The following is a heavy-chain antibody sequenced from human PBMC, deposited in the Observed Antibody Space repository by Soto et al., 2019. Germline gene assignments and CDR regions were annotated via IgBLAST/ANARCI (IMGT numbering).Heavy chain of an antibody. Sequence: EVQLVESGGGLVQPGGSLRLSCAASGFTFTSYWMTWVRQAPGKGLEWVANIKQDGSDKYYVDSVKGRFTISRDNAKNSLYMQMKSLRAEDTAVYYCARDNGVVGARYWGQGTLVTVSS. D-gene: IGHD2-15*01. J-gene: IGHJ4*02. CDR2: IKQDGSDK. CDR3: ARDNGVVGARY. CDR1: GFTFTSYW. V-gene: IGHV3-7*01.